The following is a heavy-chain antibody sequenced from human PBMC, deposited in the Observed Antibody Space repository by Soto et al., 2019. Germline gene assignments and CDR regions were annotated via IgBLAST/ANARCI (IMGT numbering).Heavy chain of an antibody. V-gene: IGHV3-33*01. J-gene: IGHJ4*02. CDR3: TRDGIFGVVTPPPSYFDY. CDR1: GFTFSSYG. D-gene: IGHD3-3*01. CDR2: IWYDGSNK. Sequence: PGGSLRLSCAASGFTFSSYGMHWVRQAPGKGLEWVAVIWYDGSNKYYADSVKGRFTISRDNSKNTLYLQMNSLRAEDTAVYYCTRDGIFGVVTPPPSYFDYWGQGTLVTVSS.